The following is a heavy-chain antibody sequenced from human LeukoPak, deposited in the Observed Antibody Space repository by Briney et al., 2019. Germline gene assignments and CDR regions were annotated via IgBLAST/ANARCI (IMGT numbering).Heavy chain of an antibody. Sequence: ASVKVSCKASGYTFTSYGISWVRQAPGQGLEWMGWISAYNGNTNYAQKLQGRVTMTTDTSTSTAYMELRSLRSDDTAVYYCARDYKTSMGYYDFWSGYLGSDPFDIWGQGTMVTVSS. D-gene: IGHD3-3*01. V-gene: IGHV1-18*01. CDR3: ARDYKTSMGYYDFWSGYLGSDPFDI. J-gene: IGHJ3*02. CDR2: ISAYNGNT. CDR1: GYTFTSYG.